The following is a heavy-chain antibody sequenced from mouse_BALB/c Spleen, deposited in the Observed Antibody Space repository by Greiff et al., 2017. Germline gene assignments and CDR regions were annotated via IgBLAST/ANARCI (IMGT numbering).Heavy chain of an antibody. D-gene: IGHD1-1*01. Sequence: LVESGPELVKPGASVKMSCKASGYTFTSYVMHWVKQKPGQGLEWIGYINPYNDGTKYNEKFKGKATLTSDKSSSTAYMELSSLTSEDSAVYYCAKLGNYYGSSLRPYYFDYWGQGTTLTVSS. CDR1: GYTFTSYV. CDR2: INPYNDGT. J-gene: IGHJ2*01. V-gene: IGHV1-14*01. CDR3: AKLGNYYGSSLRPYYFDY.